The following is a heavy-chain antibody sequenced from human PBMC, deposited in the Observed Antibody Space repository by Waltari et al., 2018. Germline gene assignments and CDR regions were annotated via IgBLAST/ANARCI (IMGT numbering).Heavy chain of an antibody. CDR3: APLPGGSGQTFDY. Sequence: EVQLVQSGAEVKKPGATVKISCKASGYTFIDYFMNWVQQAPGKGLEWVGRIDPEDGETVYAEKFQGRVTITADTSTDTSYLELSSLRSDDTAVYYCAPLPGGSGQTFDYWGQGTLLTVSS. CDR2: IDPEDGET. V-gene: IGHV1-69-2*01. J-gene: IGHJ4*02. D-gene: IGHD3-10*01. CDR1: GYTFIDYF.